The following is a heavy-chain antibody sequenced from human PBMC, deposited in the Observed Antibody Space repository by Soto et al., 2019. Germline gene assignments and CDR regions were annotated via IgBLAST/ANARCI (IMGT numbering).Heavy chain of an antibody. CDR1: GFTFNTHW. CDR3: ERWGAMGVDD. J-gene: IGHJ4*02. CDR2: IYFDGITT. V-gene: IGHV3-74*02. D-gene: IGHD1-26*01. Sequence: EVQLVESGGGVVQPGGSLRLSCTASGFTFNTHWMHWGRHAPGKGLVWVSRIYFDGITTNYADSVKGRLTVSRDNAKNTVDLNANTLWDEDTAVYYCERWGAMGVDDWGQGTPVT.